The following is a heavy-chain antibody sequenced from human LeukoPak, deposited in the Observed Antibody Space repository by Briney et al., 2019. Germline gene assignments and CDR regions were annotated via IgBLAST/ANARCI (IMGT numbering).Heavy chain of an antibody. CDR2: IIPILGIA. Sequence: SVKVSCKASGGTFSSYAISWVRQAPGQGLEWMGRIIPILGIANYAQKFQGRVTITADKPTSTAYMELSSLRSEDTAVYYCASDYGDYFDAYYYGMDVWGQGTTVTVSS. CDR3: ASDYGDYFDAYYYGMDV. V-gene: IGHV1-69*04. J-gene: IGHJ6*02. CDR1: GGTFSSYA. D-gene: IGHD4-17*01.